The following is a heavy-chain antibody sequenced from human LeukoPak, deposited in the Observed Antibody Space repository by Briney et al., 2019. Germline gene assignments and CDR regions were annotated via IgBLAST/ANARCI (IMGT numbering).Heavy chain of an antibody. CDR2: IKNDETNT. D-gene: IGHD4-11*01. CDR3: ARSASTSYSYMDV. Sequence: GGSLSLSCAASGFTFSNYYMHWVRQAPGKGLVWVSRIKNDETNTDYADSVKGRFTISRDNAKNTLYLQMNSLRAEDTAVYYCARSASTSYSYMDVWGKGTTVTVSS. CDR1: GFTFSNYY. V-gene: IGHV3-74*01. J-gene: IGHJ6*03.